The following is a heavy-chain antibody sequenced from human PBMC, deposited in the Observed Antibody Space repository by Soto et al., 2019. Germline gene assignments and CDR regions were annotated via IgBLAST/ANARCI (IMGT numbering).Heavy chain of an antibody. CDR3: AHKGPEDWPPDY. CDR2: IYWDDSK. CDR1: GFSLSTSGVG. D-gene: IGHD3-9*01. Sequence: QITLKESGPTLVRPTQTLTLTCAFSGFSLSTSGVGVGWIRQPPGKALEWLAVIYWDDSKHYSPSLRSRLTTTKDTSKNQVVLTMTNMDPMDTGTYYCAHKGPEDWPPDYWGQGTLVTVSS. J-gene: IGHJ4*02. V-gene: IGHV2-5*02.